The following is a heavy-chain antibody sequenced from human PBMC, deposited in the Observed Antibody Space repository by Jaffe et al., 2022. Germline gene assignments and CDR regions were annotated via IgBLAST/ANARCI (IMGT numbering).Heavy chain of an antibody. CDR2: ISGSGGST. D-gene: IGHD3-3*01. Sequence: EVQLLESGGGLVQPGGSLRLSCAASGFTFSSYAMSWVRQAPGKGLEWVSAISGSGGSTYYADSVKGRFTISRDNSKNTLYLQMNSLRAEDTAVYYCAKETGGYDFWSGYYNYWGQGTLVTVSS. CDR3: AKETGGYDFWSGYYNY. CDR1: GFTFSSYA. V-gene: IGHV3-23*01. J-gene: IGHJ4*02.